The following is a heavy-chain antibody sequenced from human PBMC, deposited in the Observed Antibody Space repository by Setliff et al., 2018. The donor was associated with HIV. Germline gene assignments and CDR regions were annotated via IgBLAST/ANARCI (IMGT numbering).Heavy chain of an antibody. J-gene: IGHJ4*02. Sequence: PGGSLRLSCAVSGFTFSNYWWSWLRQAPGKGLEWVANIKQDGREQNYGDSVKGRFTISRDNAKNSLYLQMNSLRAEDTAVYYCARVRCGSTDCHWGPGTLVTVSS. D-gene: IGHD2-2*01. CDR1: GFTFSNYW. CDR3: ARVRCGSTDCH. CDR2: IKQDGREQ. V-gene: IGHV3-7*03.